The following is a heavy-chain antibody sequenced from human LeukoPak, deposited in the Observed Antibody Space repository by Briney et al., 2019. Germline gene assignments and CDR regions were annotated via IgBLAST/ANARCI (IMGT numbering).Heavy chain of an antibody. J-gene: IGHJ4*02. CDR3: ARGYCSSTSCYETDY. Sequence: ASVKVSCKASGYTFTSYYMHWVRQAPGQGLEWMGIINPSGGSTSYAQKFQGRVTMTRDMSTSTVYMELGSLRSEDTAVYYCARGYCSSTSCYETDYWGQGTLVTVSS. D-gene: IGHD2-2*01. CDR2: INPSGGST. CDR1: GYTFTSYY. V-gene: IGHV1-46*01.